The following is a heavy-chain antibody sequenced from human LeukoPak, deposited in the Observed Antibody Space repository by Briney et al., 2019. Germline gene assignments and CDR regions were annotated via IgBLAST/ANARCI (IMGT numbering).Heavy chain of an antibody. J-gene: IGHJ3*02. CDR1: GGSISSDY. CDR2: IYYSGST. Sequence: SETLSLTCTVSGGSISSDYWSWIRQPPGKGLEWIGYIYYSGSTNYNPSLKSRITISIDTSKNQFSLKLSSVTAADTAVYYCARFWRASSSWYCVFDIWGQGTMVTVSS. CDR3: ARFWRASSSWYCVFDI. D-gene: IGHD6-13*01. V-gene: IGHV4-59*01.